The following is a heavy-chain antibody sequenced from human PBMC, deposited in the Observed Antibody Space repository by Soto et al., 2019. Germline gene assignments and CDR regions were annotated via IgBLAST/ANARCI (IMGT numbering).Heavy chain of an antibody. D-gene: IGHD2-21*02. CDR3: AREPVVTPYYFDY. V-gene: IGHV1-69*12. CDR1: GGTFSSYA. CDR2: IIPIFGTA. Sequence: QVQLVQSGAEVKKPGSSVKVSCKASGGTFSSYAISWVRQAPGQGLEWMGGIIPIFGTANNAQKFQGRVTITADESVRTAYVELSSLRYEATAVYYCAREPVVTPYYFDYWGQGTLVAVSS. J-gene: IGHJ4*02.